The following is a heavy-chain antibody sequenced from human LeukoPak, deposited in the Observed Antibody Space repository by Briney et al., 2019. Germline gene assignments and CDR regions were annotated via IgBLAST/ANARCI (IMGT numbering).Heavy chain of an antibody. CDR3: ARARGGSGSYGHFDS. Sequence: PSETLSLTCTVSGDSISDYYWTWIRQPAGKGLEWIGRIYTSGSTNYNPSLKSRVTMSVDTSKNQFSLKMSSLTAADTAMYYCARARGGSGSYGHFDSWGQGTLVTVSS. J-gene: IGHJ4*02. CDR2: IYTSGST. V-gene: IGHV4-4*07. CDR1: GDSISDYY. D-gene: IGHD1-26*01.